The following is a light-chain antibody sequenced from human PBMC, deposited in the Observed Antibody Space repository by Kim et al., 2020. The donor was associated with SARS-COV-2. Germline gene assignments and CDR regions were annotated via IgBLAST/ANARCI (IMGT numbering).Light chain of an antibody. Sequence: PGQTASITCSGDKLGDKYACWYQQMPGQSPVLVIYQDSKRPSGIPERVSGSNSGNTATLTISGTQAMDEADYYCQAWDSSTAHVVFGGGTQLTVL. CDR2: QDS. CDR1: KLGDKY. V-gene: IGLV3-1*01. J-gene: IGLJ2*01. CDR3: QAWDSSTAHVV.